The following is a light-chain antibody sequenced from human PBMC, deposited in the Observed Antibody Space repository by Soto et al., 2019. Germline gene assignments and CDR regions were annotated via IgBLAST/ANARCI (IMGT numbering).Light chain of an antibody. CDR2: DAS. V-gene: IGKV3-11*01. Sequence: EIVLTQSPATLSLSPGERATLSCRASQSVSSYLAWYQQKPGQAPRLLIYDASNRGTGIPARFSGSGSGTDFTLTISSLEPEDFAVYYCQQYGSAPYTFGQGTKLEIK. J-gene: IGKJ2*01. CDR1: QSVSSY. CDR3: QQYGSAPYT.